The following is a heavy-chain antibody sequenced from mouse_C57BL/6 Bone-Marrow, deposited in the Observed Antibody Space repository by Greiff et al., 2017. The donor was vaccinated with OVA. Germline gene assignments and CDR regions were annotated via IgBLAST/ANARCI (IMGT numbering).Heavy chain of an antibody. J-gene: IGHJ4*01. Sequence: VQLKESGAELVKPGASVKLSCTASGFNIKDSYMHWVKQRTEQGLEWIGRIDPEDGETKYAPKFQGKATITADTSSNTAYLQLSSLTSEDTAVYYCASQGYYGTPYAMDYWGQGTSVTVSS. CDR1: GFNIKDSY. CDR3: ASQGYYGTPYAMDY. V-gene: IGHV14-2*01. D-gene: IGHD1-1*01. CDR2: IDPEDGET.